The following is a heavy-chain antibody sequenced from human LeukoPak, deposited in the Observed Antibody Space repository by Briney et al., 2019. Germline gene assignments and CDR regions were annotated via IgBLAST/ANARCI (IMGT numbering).Heavy chain of an antibody. J-gene: IGHJ5*02. CDR2: IHYSGNT. CDR3: ARDSDLGVSFDP. CDR1: GGSVSSGNYY. V-gene: IGHV4-61*01. Sequence: SETLSLTCTVSGGSVSSGNYYWTWIRQPPGTGLEWIGYIHYSGNTNYNPSLKSRVTMSVDTSKNQFSLKLSSVTAVDTAVYYCARDSDLGVSFDPWGQGTLVTVSS. D-gene: IGHD3-10*01.